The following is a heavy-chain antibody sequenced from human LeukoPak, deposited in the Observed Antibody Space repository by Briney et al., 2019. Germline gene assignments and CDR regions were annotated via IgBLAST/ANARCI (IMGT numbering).Heavy chain of an antibody. J-gene: IGHJ4*02. V-gene: IGHV3-21*01. Sequence: GGSLRLSCAASGFTFSSYIMNWVRQAPGKGMEWVSSISSSSSYIYYADSIKGRFTISRDNAKNSLYLQMISLRAEDTAVYYCARDEELGEWELPWVHWGQGTLVTVSS. CDR1: GFTFSSYI. CDR3: ARDEELGEWELPWVH. D-gene: IGHD1-26*01. CDR2: ISSSSSYI.